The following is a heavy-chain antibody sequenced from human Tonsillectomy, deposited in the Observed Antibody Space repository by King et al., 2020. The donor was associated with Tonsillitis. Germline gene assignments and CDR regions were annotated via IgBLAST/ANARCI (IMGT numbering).Heavy chain of an antibody. Sequence: VQLVESGGGLVQPGGSLRLSCAASGFTFSSYSMNWVRQAPGKGLEWVSYITSSSSTIYDADSVKGRFTISRDNAKNSLYLQMNSLRAEDTAVYYCARDLYYYDSSGYLEETYYVYGMDVWGQGTTVTVSS. D-gene: IGHD3-22*01. CDR2: ITSSSSTI. V-gene: IGHV3-48*01. J-gene: IGHJ6*02. CDR3: ARDLYYYDSSGYLEETYYVYGMDV. CDR1: GFTFSSYS.